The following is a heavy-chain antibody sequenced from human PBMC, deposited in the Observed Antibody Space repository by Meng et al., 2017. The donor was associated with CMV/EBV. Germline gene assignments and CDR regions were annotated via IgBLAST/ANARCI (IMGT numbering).Heavy chain of an antibody. J-gene: IGHJ4*02. CDR3: ARDLTYSGSSPSY. V-gene: IGHV3-30*04. CDR2: ISYDGSNK. Sequence: GGSLRLSCAASGFTFSSYAMHWVRQAPGKGLEWVAVISYDGSNKYYADSVKGRFTISRDNSKNTLYLQMNSLRAEDTAVYYCARDLTYSGSSPSYWGQGTLVTSPQ. CDR1: GFTFSSYA. D-gene: IGHD1-26*01.